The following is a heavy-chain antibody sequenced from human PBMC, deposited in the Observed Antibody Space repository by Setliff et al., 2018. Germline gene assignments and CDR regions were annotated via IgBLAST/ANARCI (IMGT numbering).Heavy chain of an antibody. CDR2: IRPYIGHT. V-gene: IGHV1-18*01. D-gene: IGHD3-22*01. Sequence: ASVKVSCKASGYHLDDFGINWLRQAPGQGLEWMGWIRPYIGHTIYAQKFQGRVTMTTDAPTSTAYMELTSLRHDDTAVYYCARVVAHTHFYDRSDYYFDGLDIWGQEAKVTVSS. CDR1: GYHLDDFG. CDR3: ARVVAHTHFYDRSDYYFDGLDI. J-gene: IGHJ3*02.